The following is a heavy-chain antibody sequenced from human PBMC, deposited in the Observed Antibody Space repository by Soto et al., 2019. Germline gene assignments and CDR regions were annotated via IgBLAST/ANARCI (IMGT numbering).Heavy chain of an antibody. D-gene: IGHD3-3*01. J-gene: IGHJ4*01. CDR1: IDSFTNYY. CDR3: ARGGTIFGMVTLRDYFDD. Sequence: SETLSLTCAVHIDSFTNYYWTWIRQPPGKGLEWIGEINHSGTTHYNPSLKSRVTISVDTSKNQFSLNVTSVTAADTAVYYCARGGTIFGMVTLRDYFDDWGHGTLVTVS. V-gene: IGHV4-34*01. CDR2: INHSGTT.